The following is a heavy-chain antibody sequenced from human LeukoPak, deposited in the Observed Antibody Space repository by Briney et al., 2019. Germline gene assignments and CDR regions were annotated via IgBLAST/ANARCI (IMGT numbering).Heavy chain of an antibody. CDR3: VRYCSGGSCYPFDH. Sequence: PGGSLRLSCAASGFTFSSYAMSWVRQAPGKGLEWVSAISGSGGSTYYADSVKGRFTISRDNSKNTLYLQMNSLRAEDTAVYYCVRYCSGGSCYPFDHWGQGTLVTVSS. CDR2: ISGSGGST. CDR1: GFTFSSYA. J-gene: IGHJ4*02. V-gene: IGHV3-23*01. D-gene: IGHD2-15*01.